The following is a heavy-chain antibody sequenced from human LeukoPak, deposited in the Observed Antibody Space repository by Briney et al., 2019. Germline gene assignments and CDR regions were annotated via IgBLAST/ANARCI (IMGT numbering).Heavy chain of an antibody. J-gene: IGHJ6*03. Sequence: GGSLRLSCAASGFTFRSYAMHWVRQAPGKGLEWVADISYDGSNKYYADSVKGRFTISRDNSKNTLYLQMNSLRAEDTAVYYCAREHYFYYLDAWGKGTTVTVSS. CDR2: ISYDGSNK. CDR3: AREHYFYYLDA. CDR1: GFTFRSYA. V-gene: IGHV3-30*04.